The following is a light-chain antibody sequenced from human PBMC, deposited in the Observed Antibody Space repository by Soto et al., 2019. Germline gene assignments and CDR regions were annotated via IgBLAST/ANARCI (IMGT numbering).Light chain of an antibody. V-gene: IGKV3-20*01. Sequence: EIVLTQSPGTLSLSPGGRASLSCRASQSVTSSYLAWYQQKPGQAPRLLIYVASNRATGIPDRFSGSGSGTDFTLTIDRLEPEDFAVYYCQQYGSSPWTFGQGTKVEIK. CDR1: QSVTSSY. CDR2: VAS. J-gene: IGKJ1*01. CDR3: QQYGSSPWT.